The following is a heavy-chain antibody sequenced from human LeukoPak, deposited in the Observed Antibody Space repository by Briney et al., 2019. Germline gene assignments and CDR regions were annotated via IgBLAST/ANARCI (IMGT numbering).Heavy chain of an antibody. CDR3: ARDRGKDYFGD. CDR1: GLTFTNHG. CDR2: VRNDGFDT. V-gene: IGHV3-30*02. Sequence: AGGSLRLSCVTSGLTFTNHGFHWLRQAADKGLEWVAFVRNDGFDTYHSNSVKGRFSITRDDSKNTVYLQMNSLRAEDTALYYCARDRGKDYFGDWGQGTQVTVSS. D-gene: IGHD4-23*01. J-gene: IGHJ4*02.